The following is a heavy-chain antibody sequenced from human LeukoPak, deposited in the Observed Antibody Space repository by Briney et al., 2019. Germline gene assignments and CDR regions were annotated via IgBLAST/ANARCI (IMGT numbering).Heavy chain of an antibody. Sequence: SETLSLTCTVSGDSVSRSIYYWGWIRQPPGKGLEWIGSIYYTGTTYYNPSLRSRVTISIDTSKNPFSLKLSSVTAADTAVFFCARHVDGHRDGYNSAHSHFDYWGQGTLVDVSS. CDR3: ARHVDGHRDGYNSAHSHFDY. J-gene: IGHJ4*02. D-gene: IGHD5-24*01. V-gene: IGHV4-39*01. CDR1: GDSVSRSIYY. CDR2: IYYTGTT.